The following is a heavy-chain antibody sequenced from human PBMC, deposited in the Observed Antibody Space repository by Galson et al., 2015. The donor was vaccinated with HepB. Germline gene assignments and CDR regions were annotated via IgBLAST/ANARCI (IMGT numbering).Heavy chain of an antibody. D-gene: IGHD6-6*01. CDR2: ISYDGSNK. Sequence: SLRLSCAASGFTFGSYGMHWVRQAPGKGLEWVAVISYDGSNKYYADSVKGRFTISRDNSKNTLYLQMNSLRAEDTAVYYCAKMYLAARASGDSPVRDYWGQGTLVTVSS. V-gene: IGHV3-30*18. J-gene: IGHJ4*02. CDR1: GFTFGSYG. CDR3: AKMYLAARASGDSPVRDY.